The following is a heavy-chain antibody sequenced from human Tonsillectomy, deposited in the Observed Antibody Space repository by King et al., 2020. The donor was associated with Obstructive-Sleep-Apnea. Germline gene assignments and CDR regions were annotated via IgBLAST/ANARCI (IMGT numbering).Heavy chain of an antibody. CDR1: GFTFSSYW. J-gene: IGHJ4*02. Sequence: VQLVESGGGLVQPGGSLRLSCAASGFTFSSYWMHWVRQSPGKGLLWVSRIGSDGSVTPYADFVKGRFTVSRDDAKNTLYLQMNSLRADDTAVYYCVRAVAGFGDYWGQGTLVTVSS. CDR2: IGSDGSVT. CDR3: VRAVAGFGDY. V-gene: IGHV3-74*02. D-gene: IGHD6-19*01.